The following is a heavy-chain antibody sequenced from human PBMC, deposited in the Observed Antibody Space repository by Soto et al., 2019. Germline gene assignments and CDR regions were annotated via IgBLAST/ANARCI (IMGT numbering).Heavy chain of an antibody. CDR2: LSGRGVST. Sequence: VPLLESGGGLVQPGGSLRLSCAASGFSFHTYAMGWVRQAPGKGLEWVSSLSGRGVSTNYADSVKGRFTISRDNSKDTLYLQMNAMSAEATAMYYCAKDLRDWGFFDYWGLGTLVTVSS. J-gene: IGHJ4*02. CDR1: GFSFHTYA. D-gene: IGHD3-16*01. CDR3: AKDLRDWGFFDY. V-gene: IGHV3-23*01.